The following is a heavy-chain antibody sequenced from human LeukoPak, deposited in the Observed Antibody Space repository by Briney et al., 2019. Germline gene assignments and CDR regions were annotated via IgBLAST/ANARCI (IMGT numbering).Heavy chain of an antibody. J-gene: IGHJ2*01. CDR1: GGSISSYY. CDR3: ARVSVVVPAAARSYWYFDL. CDR2: IYYSGST. Sequence: SETPSLTCTVSGGSISSYYWSWIRQPPGKGLEWIGYIYYSGSTNYNPSLKSRVTISVDTSKNQFSLKLSSVTAADTAVYYCARVSVVVPAAARSYWYFDLWGRGTLVTVSS. D-gene: IGHD2-2*01. V-gene: IGHV4-59*01.